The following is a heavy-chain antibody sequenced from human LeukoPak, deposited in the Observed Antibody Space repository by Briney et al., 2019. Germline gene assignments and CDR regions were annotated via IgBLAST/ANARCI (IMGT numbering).Heavy chain of an antibody. V-gene: IGHV3-48*03. CDR3: AREDDSSGCYYGRCDY. J-gene: IGHJ4*02. CDR2: ISSSGSTI. Sequence: PGGSLRLSCAASGFTFNSYEMNWVRQAPGKGLEWVSYISSSGSTIYYADSVKGRFTISRDNTKNSLFLQMNSLRAEDTSVYYCAREDDSSGCYYGRCDYWGQGNLVTVSS. CDR1: GFTFNSYE. D-gene: IGHD3-22*01.